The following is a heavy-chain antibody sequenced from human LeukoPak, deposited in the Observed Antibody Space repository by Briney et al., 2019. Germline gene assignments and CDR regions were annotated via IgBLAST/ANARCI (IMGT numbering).Heavy chain of an antibody. J-gene: IGHJ6*03. V-gene: IGHV4-59*01. D-gene: IGHD2-21*02. Sequence: SETLSLTCTVSGGSINYYYCNWIRQPPGKGLEWIGYIYYSGSTDYNPSLKSRVTISVDTSKNQFSLKLSSVTAADTAVYYCANSPKVVPATRPLGYYYYMDVWGKGTTVTVSS. CDR1: GGSINYYY. CDR3: ANSPKVVPATRPLGYYYYMDV. CDR2: IYYSGST.